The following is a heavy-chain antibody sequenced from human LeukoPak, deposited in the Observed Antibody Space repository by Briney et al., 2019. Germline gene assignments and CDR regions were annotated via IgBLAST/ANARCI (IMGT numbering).Heavy chain of an antibody. D-gene: IGHD1-1*01. J-gene: IGHJ4*02. V-gene: IGHV3-11*01. CDR2: ISSSGDTI. CDR3: AKTGRQQLGNYFDY. CDR1: GFTFSDYY. Sequence: PGGSLRLSCAASGFTFSDYYMSWIRQAPGKGLEWVSYISSSGDTIYYADSVEGRFTISRDNSKNTLYLQMNSLRAEDTAVYYCAKTGRQQLGNYFDYWGQGTLVPVSS.